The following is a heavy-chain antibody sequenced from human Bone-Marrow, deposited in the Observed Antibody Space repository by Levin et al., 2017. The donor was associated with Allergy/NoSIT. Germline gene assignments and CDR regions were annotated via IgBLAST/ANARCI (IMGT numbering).Heavy chain of an antibody. V-gene: IGHV3-74*01. CDR3: VRETFDP. Sequence: TGGSLRLSCAASGFTLSSYWMHWVRQAPGKGLVWVSRIKTDGSSTFYADSVKGRFTISRDNAKNTLYLQMNSLTVEDTAVYYCVRETFDPWGQGTLVTVSS. J-gene: IGHJ5*02. CDR2: IKTDGSST. CDR1: GFTLSSYW.